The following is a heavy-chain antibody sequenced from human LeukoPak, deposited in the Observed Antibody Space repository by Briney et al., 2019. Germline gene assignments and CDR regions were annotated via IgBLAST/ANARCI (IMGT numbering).Heavy chain of an antibody. D-gene: IGHD6-19*01. V-gene: IGHV1-2*06. J-gene: IGHJ4*02. Sequence: ASVKVSCKASGYTFTGYYIHWVRQAHGQGLEWMGRINPNSGGTNYAQTFQGRVTMTRDTSISTAYMELSRLRSDDTAVYYCAREGSGWYFDYWGQETLVTVSS. CDR1: GYTFTGYY. CDR2: INPNSGGT. CDR3: AREGSGWYFDY.